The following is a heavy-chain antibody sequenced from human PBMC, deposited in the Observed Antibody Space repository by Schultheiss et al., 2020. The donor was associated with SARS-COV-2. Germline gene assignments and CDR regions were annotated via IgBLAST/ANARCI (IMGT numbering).Heavy chain of an antibody. V-gene: IGHV3-66*01. CDR2: IYSGGST. CDR1: GFTVSSNY. Sequence: GGSLRLSCAASGFTVSSNYMSWVRQAPGKGLEWVSVIYSGGSTYYADSVKGRFTISRDNSKNTLYLQMGSLRAEDMAVYYCARVNALSGWYDYWGQGTLVTVSS. D-gene: IGHD6-19*01. CDR3: ARVNALSGWYDY. J-gene: IGHJ4*02.